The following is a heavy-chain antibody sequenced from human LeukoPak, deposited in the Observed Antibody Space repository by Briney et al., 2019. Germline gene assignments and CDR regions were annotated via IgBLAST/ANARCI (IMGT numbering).Heavy chain of an antibody. CDR1: GFTFSSYA. D-gene: IGHD5-24*01. CDR3: AKDPVEMAAISYFDY. J-gene: IGHJ4*02. V-gene: IGHV3-23*01. Sequence: GGSLRLSCAASGFTFSSYAMSWVRQAPGKGLEWVSSISGSGHSTYYADSVKGRFTISRGNSKNTLYLQMNSRRAEDTAVYYCAKDPVEMAAISYFDYWGQGTLVTVSS. CDR2: ISGSGHST.